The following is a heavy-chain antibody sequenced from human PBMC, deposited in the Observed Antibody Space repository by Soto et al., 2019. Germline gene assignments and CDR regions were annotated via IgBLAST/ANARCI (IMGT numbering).Heavy chain of an antibody. J-gene: IGHJ4*02. V-gene: IGHV3-7*04. Sequence: EVQLVESEGGLVQPGGSLRLSCVASGLTLSRYWMSWVRQAPGKGLEWVANIKEDGGKTYYVDSVKGRFIISRDNAKNSVYLQMNSLRVEDTAVYYCSRDYYGPGPDWGQGTLVIVSS. CDR2: IKEDGGKT. D-gene: IGHD3-22*01. CDR1: GLTLSRYW. CDR3: SRDYYGPGPD.